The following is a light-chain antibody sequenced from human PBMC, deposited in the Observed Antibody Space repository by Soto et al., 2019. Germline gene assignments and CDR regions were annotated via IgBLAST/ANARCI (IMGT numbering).Light chain of an antibody. Sequence: EIVLTQFPGTLSLSPGERATLSCRASQSLTSSYLAWYQQKPGQSPRLLIYGASRRAAGVPARFSGSGSGTDFTLTISDVEPEDFAVYYCHQRQSWPRTFGQGTKVDNK. CDR1: QSLTSSY. J-gene: IGKJ1*01. CDR3: HQRQSWPRT. V-gene: IGKV3-20*01. CDR2: GAS.